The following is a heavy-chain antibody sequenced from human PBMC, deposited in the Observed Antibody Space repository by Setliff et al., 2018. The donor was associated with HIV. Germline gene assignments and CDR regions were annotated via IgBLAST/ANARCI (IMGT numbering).Heavy chain of an antibody. Sequence: GSLRLSCAASGFTFNNAWMSWVRQPPGKGLEWIGSIFKTGHTYYNPSLKSRVTISVDTSKNQFFLKLTSVTAADTAMYYCARSPDYWGQGTQVTVSS. CDR2: IFKTGHT. CDR1: GFTFNNAW. J-gene: IGHJ4*02. CDR3: ARSPDY. V-gene: IGHV4-38-2*01.